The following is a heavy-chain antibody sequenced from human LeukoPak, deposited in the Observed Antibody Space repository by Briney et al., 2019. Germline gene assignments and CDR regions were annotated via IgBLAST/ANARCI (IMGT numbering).Heavy chain of an antibody. Sequence: PRGSLRLSCAASGFTFSSYWMNWVRQAPGKGLEWVANIKQDGSEKYYVDSVKGRFTISRDNAKNSLYLQMNSLRAEDTAVYYCARDMYSSGYYPTFEYWGQGTLVTVSS. V-gene: IGHV3-7*01. J-gene: IGHJ4*02. CDR2: IKQDGSEK. D-gene: IGHD3-22*01. CDR3: ARDMYSSGYYPTFEY. CDR1: GFTFSSYW.